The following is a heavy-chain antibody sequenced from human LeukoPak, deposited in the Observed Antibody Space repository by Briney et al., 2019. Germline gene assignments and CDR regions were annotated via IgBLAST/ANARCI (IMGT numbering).Heavy chain of an antibody. CDR1: GGSISSYY. D-gene: IGHD2-2*02. CDR3: ARKGVRPKYCSSTSCYNNWFDP. J-gene: IGHJ5*02. CDR2: IYYSGST. Sequence: SETLSLTCTVSGGSISSYYWSWIRQPPGKGLEWIGFIYYSGSTNYNPSLKSRVTISVDTSKNQFSLKLSSVTAADTAVYYCARKGVRPKYCSSTSCYNNWFDPWGQGTLVTVSS. V-gene: IGHV4-59*08.